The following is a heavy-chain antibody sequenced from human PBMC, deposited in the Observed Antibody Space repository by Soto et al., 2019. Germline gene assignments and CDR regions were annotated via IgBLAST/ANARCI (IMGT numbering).Heavy chain of an antibody. Sequence: ASVKVSCKASGYTFTSYAMHWVRQAPGQRLEWMGWINAGNGNTKYSQKFQGRVTITRDTSASTAYMELSSLRSEDTAVYYCARPSRRGDYNYYYYMDVWGKGTTVTVSS. CDR3: ARPSRRGDYNYYYYMDV. CDR2: INAGNGNT. D-gene: IGHD4-17*01. J-gene: IGHJ6*03. V-gene: IGHV1-3*01. CDR1: GYTFTSYA.